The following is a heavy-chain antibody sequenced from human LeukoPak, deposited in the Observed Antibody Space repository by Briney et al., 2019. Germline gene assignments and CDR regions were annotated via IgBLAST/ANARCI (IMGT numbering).Heavy chain of an antibody. CDR3: AGVYPPYAYYYYMDV. CDR2: INSDGSST. V-gene: IGHV3-74*01. J-gene: IGHJ6*03. Sequence: PGGSLRLSCAASGFTFSSYWMHLVRQAPGKGLVWVSRINSDGSSTSYADSVKGRFTISRDNAKNTLYLQMNSLRAEDTAVYYCAGVYPPYAYYYYMDVWGKGTTVTVSS. CDR1: GFTFSSYW. D-gene: IGHD2/OR15-2a*01.